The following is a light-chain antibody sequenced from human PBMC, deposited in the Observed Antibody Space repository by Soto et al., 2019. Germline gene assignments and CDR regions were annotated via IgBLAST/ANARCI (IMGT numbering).Light chain of an antibody. CDR2: TAA. J-gene: IGKJ1*01. Sequence: DLQMTQSPSSLSASVGDRVTITCRASQSISSNLNWYQQKPGKAPKLLIYTAASLQSGVPSRFSGSGSGTDFTLTIASLQLEDFATYYCQQRNSLPPTFGQGTKVEIK. CDR1: QSISSN. CDR3: QQRNSLPPT. V-gene: IGKV1-39*01.